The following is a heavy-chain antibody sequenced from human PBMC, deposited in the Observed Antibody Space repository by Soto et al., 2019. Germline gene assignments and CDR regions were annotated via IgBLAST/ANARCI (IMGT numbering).Heavy chain of an antibody. J-gene: IGHJ6*03. V-gene: IGHV1-18*01. CDR1: GYTFISYG. Sequence: GASVKVSCKASGYTFISYGVSWVRQAPGQGLDWLGWISTYNGNTRYAERLQGRVTMTTDTTTNTAYMELRNLRSDDTAVYYCAREDPRVYYMDVWGKGTTVTVSS. CDR3: AREDPRVYYMDV. CDR2: ISTYNGNT.